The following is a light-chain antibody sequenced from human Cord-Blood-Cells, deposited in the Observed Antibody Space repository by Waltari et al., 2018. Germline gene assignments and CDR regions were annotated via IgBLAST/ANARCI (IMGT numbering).Light chain of an antibody. CDR1: KLGDKY. V-gene: IGLV3-1*01. Sequence: SYELTQPPSVSVSPGQTASITCSGDKLGDKYACGYQQKPGHSPVLVIYQDSKRPSGIPERFSGSNSGNTATLTISGTQAMEEADYYCQAWDSSTALVFGGGTKLTVL. CDR2: QDS. CDR3: QAWDSSTALV. J-gene: IGLJ2*01.